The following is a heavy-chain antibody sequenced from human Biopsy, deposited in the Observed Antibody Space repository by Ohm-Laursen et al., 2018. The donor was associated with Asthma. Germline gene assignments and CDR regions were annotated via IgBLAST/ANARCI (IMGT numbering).Heavy chain of an antibody. CDR3: ARERAVLVVGAEGNWFDP. CDR2: ISAYIGNT. CDR1: GYTFINYA. J-gene: IGHJ5*02. D-gene: IGHD2-15*01. Sequence: ASVKVSCKASGYTFINYAIHWVRQAPGQGLEWMGWISAYIGNTNYAQKLQGRVTMTTDTSTSTAYMELRSLRSDDTAVYYCARERAVLVVGAEGNWFDPWGQGTRATVSS. V-gene: IGHV1-18*01.